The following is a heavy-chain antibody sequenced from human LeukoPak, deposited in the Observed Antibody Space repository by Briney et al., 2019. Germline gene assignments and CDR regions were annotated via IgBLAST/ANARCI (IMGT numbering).Heavy chain of an antibody. CDR3: ARDDCSSTSCEGYFQH. J-gene: IGHJ1*01. D-gene: IGHD2-2*01. Sequence: SGTLSLTCTVSGGSISSYYWSWIRQPPGKGLEWIGYIYYSGSTNYNPSLKSRVTISVDTSKNQFSLKLSSVTAADTAVYYCARDDCSSTSCEGYFQHWGQGTLVTVSS. CDR2: IYYSGST. CDR1: GGSISSYY. V-gene: IGHV4-59*01.